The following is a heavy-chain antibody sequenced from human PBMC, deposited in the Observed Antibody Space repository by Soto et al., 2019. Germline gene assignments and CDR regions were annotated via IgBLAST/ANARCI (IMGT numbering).Heavy chain of an antibody. Sequence: VPLVESGGGSVQPGGSLRLSCVASGITFSGYWMHWVRQVPGKGLVWVARVDSAGSGTSYADSVKGRFTISRDNAKNTLSLQMDRLSVEATAVYYCATVFDHWGQGIPVTVSS. CDR2: VDSAGSGT. V-gene: IGHV3-74*01. CDR3: ATVFDH. J-gene: IGHJ4*02. CDR1: GITFSGYW.